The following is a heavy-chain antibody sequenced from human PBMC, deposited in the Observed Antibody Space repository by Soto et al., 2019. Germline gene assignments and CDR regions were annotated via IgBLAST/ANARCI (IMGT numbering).Heavy chain of an antibody. Sequence: TGGSLRLSCAASGFTFSSYGMHWVRQAPGKGLEWVAVISYDGSNKYYADSVKGRFTISRDNSKNTLYLQMNSLRAEDTAVYYCAKDWTTVTTPGSYWGQGTLVTVS. CDR1: GFTFSSYG. CDR3: AKDWTTVTTPGSY. D-gene: IGHD4-4*01. J-gene: IGHJ4*02. V-gene: IGHV3-30*18. CDR2: ISYDGSNK.